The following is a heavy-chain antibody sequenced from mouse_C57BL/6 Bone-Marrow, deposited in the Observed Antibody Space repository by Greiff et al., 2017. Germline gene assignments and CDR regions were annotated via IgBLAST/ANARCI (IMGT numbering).Heavy chain of an antibody. CDR3: ALVITTVNGCFDV. J-gene: IGHJ1*03. CDR2: IDPRSGNT. Sequence: QVQLQQPGAELVMPGASVKLSCKASGYTFTSYWMHWVKQRPGQGLEWIGEIDPRSGNTYDNEKFKGKATLTADKSSSTAYMELRSLTSEDSAVYFCALVITTVNGCFDVWGTGTTVTVSS. CDR1: GYTFTSYW. D-gene: IGHD1-1*01. V-gene: IGHV1-69*01.